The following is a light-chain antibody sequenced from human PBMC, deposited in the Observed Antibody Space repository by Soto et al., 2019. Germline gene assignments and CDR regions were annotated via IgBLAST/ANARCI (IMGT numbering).Light chain of an antibody. CDR2: EVS. Sequence: QSVLTQPASVSGSPGQSITISCTGTSSDVGGYDYVSWYQQYPGKAPKLMIYEVSNRPSGVSNRFSGSKSGNTASLTISGLQAEDEADYYCSSYKISSTYVFGTGTKVTVL. CDR3: SSYKISSTYV. CDR1: SSDVGGYDY. V-gene: IGLV2-14*01. J-gene: IGLJ1*01.